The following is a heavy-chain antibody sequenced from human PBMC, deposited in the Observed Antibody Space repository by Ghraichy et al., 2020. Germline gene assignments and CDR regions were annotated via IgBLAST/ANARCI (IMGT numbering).Heavy chain of an antibody. CDR2: ISSTSTYI. D-gene: IGHD6-13*01. CDR1: GFTFSSYA. J-gene: IGHJ5*02. V-gene: IGHV3-21*01. CDR3: ARDGISDGFDP. Sequence: LSLTCAASGFTFSSYAMNWVRQAPGKGLERVSFISSTSTYIYSADSVKGRFTISRDNANNSLYLQMNSLRAEDTAVYYCARDGISDGFDPWGQGTLVTVSS.